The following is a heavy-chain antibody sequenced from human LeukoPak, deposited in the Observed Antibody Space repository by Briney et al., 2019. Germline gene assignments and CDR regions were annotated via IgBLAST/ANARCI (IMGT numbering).Heavy chain of an antibody. J-gene: IGHJ4*02. Sequence: SETLSLTCAVYGGSFSGYYWSWIRQPPGKGLEWIGEINHSGSTNYNPSLKSRVTISVDMSKNQFSLKLSSVTAADTAVYYCARAVVTQYYFDYWGQGTLVTVSS. CDR1: GGSFSGYY. CDR2: INHSGST. V-gene: IGHV4-34*01. D-gene: IGHD4-23*01. CDR3: ARAVVTQYYFDY.